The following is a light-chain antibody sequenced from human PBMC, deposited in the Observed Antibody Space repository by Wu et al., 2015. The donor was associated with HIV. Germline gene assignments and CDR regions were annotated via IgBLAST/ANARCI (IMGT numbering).Light chain of an antibody. Sequence: DIQLTQSPSFLSASIGDRVTITCRASQAISSYLVWYQQKPGKAPKLLIYAASTLQSGVPSRFSGSGSGTEFTLTVSSLQSDDFATYYCQQLSNFPFTFGPGTKVDI. CDR2: AAS. CDR3: QQLSNFPFT. V-gene: IGKV1-9*01. CDR1: QAISSY. J-gene: IGKJ3*01.